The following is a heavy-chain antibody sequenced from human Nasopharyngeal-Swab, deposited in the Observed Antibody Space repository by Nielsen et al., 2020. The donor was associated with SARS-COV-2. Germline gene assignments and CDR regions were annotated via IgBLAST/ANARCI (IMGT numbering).Heavy chain of an antibody. Sequence: VRQAPGKGLEWVAVISYDGSNKYYADSVKGRFTISRDNAKNSLYLQMNSLRAEDTAVYYCASRVRLEYSSSWYSGPEYYFDYWGQGTLVTVSS. CDR3: ASRVRLEYSSSWYSGPEYYFDY. J-gene: IGHJ4*02. CDR2: ISYDGSNK. V-gene: IGHV3-30*04. D-gene: IGHD6-13*01.